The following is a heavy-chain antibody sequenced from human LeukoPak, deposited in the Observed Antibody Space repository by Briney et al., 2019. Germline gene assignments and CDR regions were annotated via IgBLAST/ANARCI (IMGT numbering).Heavy chain of an antibody. Sequence: GGSLRLSCAASGFTFSSYGMHWVRQAPGKGLEWVAVISYDGSNKYYADSVKGRFTISRDNSKNTLYLQMNSLRAEDTAVYYCAKDRGSYYDILTGLGLDYWGQGTLVTVSS. V-gene: IGHV3-30*18. CDR2: ISYDGSNK. CDR3: AKDRGSYYDILTGLGLDY. J-gene: IGHJ4*02. D-gene: IGHD3-9*01. CDR1: GFTFSSYG.